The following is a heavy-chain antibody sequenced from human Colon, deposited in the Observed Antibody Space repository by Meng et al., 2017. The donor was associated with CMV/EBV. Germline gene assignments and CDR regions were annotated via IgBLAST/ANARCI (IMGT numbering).Heavy chain of an antibody. CDR2: FYSGGST. Sequence: GESLKISCATSESVVSSNYISWVRQAPGKGLEWVSVFYSGGSTYYVASVKGRFTVSRDISKNTLYLQMNSLRTEDTGVYYCAKVYDFWSGSQAWGQGTLVTVSS. CDR3: AKVYDFWSGSQA. CDR1: ESVVSSNY. D-gene: IGHD3-3*01. V-gene: IGHV3-66*02. J-gene: IGHJ5*02.